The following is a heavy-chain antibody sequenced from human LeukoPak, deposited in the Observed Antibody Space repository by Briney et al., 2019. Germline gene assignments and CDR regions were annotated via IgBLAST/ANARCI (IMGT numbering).Heavy chain of an antibody. J-gene: IGHJ3*02. V-gene: IGHV3-30*18. CDR2: ISYDGSNK. CDR3: AKLSDSPKYRALWQGGDAFDI. Sequence: PGGSLRLSCAASGFTFSSYGMHWVRQAPGKGLEWVAVISYDGSNKYYADSVKGRFTISRDNSKNTLYLQMNSLRAEDTAVYYCAKLSDSPKYRALWQGGDAFDIWGQGTMVTVSS. D-gene: IGHD3-16*01. CDR1: GFTFSSYG.